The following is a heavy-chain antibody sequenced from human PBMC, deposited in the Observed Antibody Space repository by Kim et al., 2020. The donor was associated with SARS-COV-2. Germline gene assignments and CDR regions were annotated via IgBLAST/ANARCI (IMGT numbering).Heavy chain of an antibody. CDR1: GFTFSSYR. J-gene: IGHJ4*02. CDR3: AKDWHYYDSSGYYPFGY. V-gene: IGHV3-30*18. Sequence: GGSLRLSCAASGFTFSSYRMHWVRQAPGKGLEWVAVISYDGSNKYYADSVKGRFTISRDNSKNTLYLQMNSLRAEDTAVYYCAKDWHYYDSSGYYPFGYWGQGTLVTVSS. CDR2: ISYDGSNK. D-gene: IGHD3-22*01.